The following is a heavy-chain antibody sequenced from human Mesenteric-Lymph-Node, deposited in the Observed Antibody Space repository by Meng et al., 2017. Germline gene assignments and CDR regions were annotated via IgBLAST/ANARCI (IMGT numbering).Heavy chain of an antibody. V-gene: IGHV3-7*01. CDR2: IKQDGSEK. J-gene: IGHJ5*02. CDR1: GFTFISYW. Sequence: EVELLESSGGLVQPGVSLGLSCTGSGFTFISYWMSWVRQAPGKGMECVANIKQDGSEKYYVDSVKGRFTISRDNAKNSLYLQMNSLRAEGTAVYYCASSRFDPWGQGTLVTVSS. CDR3: ASSRFDP.